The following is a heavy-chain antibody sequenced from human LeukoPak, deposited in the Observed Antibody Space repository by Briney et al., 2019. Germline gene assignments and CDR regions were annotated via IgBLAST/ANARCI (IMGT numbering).Heavy chain of an antibody. V-gene: IGHV1-2*02. CDR2: IHPKTGRT. Sequence: ASVKVSCKASGYTSIDNYFHWVRQAPGQGLEWVGWIHPKTGRTHYAQNFQGRVTLTRDTSISTAYMYLSGLTSDDTAIYYCARDHNWGPDFWGQGTLVTVSS. CDR1: GYTSIDNY. J-gene: IGHJ4*02. CDR3: ARDHNWGPDF. D-gene: IGHD7-27*01.